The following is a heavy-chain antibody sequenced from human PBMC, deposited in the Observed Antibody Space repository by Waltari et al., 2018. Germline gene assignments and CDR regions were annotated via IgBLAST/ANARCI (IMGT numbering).Heavy chain of an antibody. J-gene: IGHJ4*02. D-gene: IGHD1-1*01. V-gene: IGHV1-8*01. CDR3: ARNPTKTGTFDY. CDR1: GYTFTSYD. Sequence: QVHLVQSGAEVKEPGASVKVSCKASGYTFTSYDINWVRQATGQGLEWMGWTNPNSGNTGYAQKFQGRVTMTRNTSISTAYMELRSLISEDTAVYYCARNPTKTGTFDYWGQGTLVTVSS. CDR2: TNPNSGNT.